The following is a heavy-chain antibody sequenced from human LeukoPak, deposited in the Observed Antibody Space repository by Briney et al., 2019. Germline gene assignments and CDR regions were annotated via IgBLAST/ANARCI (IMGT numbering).Heavy chain of an antibody. V-gene: IGHV4-31*03. CDR2: IYYSGST. Sequence: SETLSLTCTVSGGSISSGGYYWSWIRQHPGKGLEWIGYIYYSGSTYYNPSLKSRVTISVDTSENQFSLKLSSVTAADTAVYYCARVRSSWGDYWGQGTLVTVSS. CDR1: GGSISSGGYY. CDR3: ARVRSSWGDY. D-gene: IGHD6-13*01. J-gene: IGHJ4*02.